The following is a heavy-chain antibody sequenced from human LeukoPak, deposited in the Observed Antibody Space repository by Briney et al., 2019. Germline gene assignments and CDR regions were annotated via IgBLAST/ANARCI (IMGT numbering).Heavy chain of an antibody. V-gene: IGHV3-23*01. Sequence: GGSLRLSCAASGFTFSSYAMHWVRQAPGKGLEWVSAISGSGGSTYYADSVKGRFTISRDNSKNTLYLQMNSLRAEDTAVYYCAKGTVRVFSNWFDPWGQGTLVTVSS. J-gene: IGHJ5*02. CDR2: ISGSGGST. D-gene: IGHD2-8*01. CDR3: AKGTVRVFSNWFDP. CDR1: GFTFSSYA.